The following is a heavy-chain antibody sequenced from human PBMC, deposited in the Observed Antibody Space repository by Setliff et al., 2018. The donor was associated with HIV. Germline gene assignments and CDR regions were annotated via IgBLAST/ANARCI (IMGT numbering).Heavy chain of an antibody. D-gene: IGHD3-22*01. J-gene: IGHJ4*02. V-gene: IGHV3-30-3*01. Sequence: GGSLRLSCAASGFTFSSYAMHWVRQAPGKGLEWVAVISYDGSNKYYADSVKGRFTISRDNSKNTLYLQMNSLRVEDTALYYCARETMYDSRGYLSHYFDYWGQGTPVTVSS. CDR3: ARETMYDSRGYLSHYFDY. CDR2: ISYDGSNK. CDR1: GFTFSSYA.